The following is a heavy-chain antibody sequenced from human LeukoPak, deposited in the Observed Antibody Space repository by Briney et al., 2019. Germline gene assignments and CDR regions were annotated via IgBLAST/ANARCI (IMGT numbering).Heavy chain of an antibody. D-gene: IGHD5-12*01. CDR3: ARSGVEMATSSFDY. Sequence: GGSLRLSCAASGFTVSSNYMSWVRQAPGKGLEWVSSISSSSSYIYYADSVKGRFTISRDNAKNSLYLQMNSLRAEDTAVYYCARSGVEMATSSFDYWGQGTLVTVSS. V-gene: IGHV3-21*01. J-gene: IGHJ4*02. CDR1: GFTVSSNY. CDR2: ISSSSSYI.